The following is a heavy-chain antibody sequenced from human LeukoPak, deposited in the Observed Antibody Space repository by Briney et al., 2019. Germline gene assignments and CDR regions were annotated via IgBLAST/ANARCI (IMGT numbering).Heavy chain of an antibody. J-gene: IGHJ2*01. CDR2: IYYSGST. CDR1: GGSISSYY. CDR3: AREDYDDSGAWYFDL. Sequence: SETLSLTCTVSGGSISSYYWSWLRQPRGKGLEWIGYIYYSGSTNYNPSLKSRVTISVDKSKNQFSLKLSSVTAADTAVYYCAREDYDDSGAWYFDLWGRGTLVTVSS. V-gene: IGHV4-59*12. D-gene: IGHD3-3*01.